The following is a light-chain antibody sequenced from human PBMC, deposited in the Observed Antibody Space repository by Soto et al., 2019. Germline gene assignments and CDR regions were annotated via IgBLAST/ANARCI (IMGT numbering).Light chain of an antibody. V-gene: IGLV1-47*01. Sequence: QSVLTQPPSASGTPGQSATISCSGSSSNIGSNYVYWYQQFPGTAPKLLIYRNNQRPSGVPDRFSGSKSGTSASLAISGLRSEDEADYYCAAWDDSLSGAVFGGGTQLTVL. J-gene: IGLJ7*01. CDR1: SSNIGSNY. CDR2: RNN. CDR3: AAWDDSLSGAV.